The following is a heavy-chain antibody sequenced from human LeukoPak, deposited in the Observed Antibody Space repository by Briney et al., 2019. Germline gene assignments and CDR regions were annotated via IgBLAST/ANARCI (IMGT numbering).Heavy chain of an antibody. D-gene: IGHD3-22*01. CDR1: GYTFTSYY. CDR2: IIPIFGTA. V-gene: IGHV1-69*13. J-gene: IGHJ2*01. Sequence: ASVKVSCKASGYTFTSYYMHWVRQAPGQGLEWMGGIIPIFGTANYAQKFQGRVTITADESTSTAYMELSSLRSEDTAVYYCARVPRGYDSSGYYPNWYFDLWGRGTLVTVSS. CDR3: ARVPRGYDSSGYYPNWYFDL.